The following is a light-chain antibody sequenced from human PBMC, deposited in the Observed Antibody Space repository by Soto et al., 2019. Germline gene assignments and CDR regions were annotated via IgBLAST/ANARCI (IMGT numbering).Light chain of an antibody. Sequence: AIRLTQSPSSLSASVRDRVNXTCRASQGIRHDLGWYQQKPGQAPKLLIYTTSTLQSGVPSRFSGSGSGTDFTLTISGLQPEDFATYYCLQSYIYPLTFGGGTKVDIK. CDR1: QGIRHD. J-gene: IGKJ4*01. CDR3: LQSYIYPLT. V-gene: IGKV1-6*01. CDR2: TTS.